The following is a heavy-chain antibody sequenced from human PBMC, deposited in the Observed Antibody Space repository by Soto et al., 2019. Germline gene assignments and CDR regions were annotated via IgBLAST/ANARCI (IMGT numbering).Heavy chain of an antibody. CDR3: GLGSSGRSLYYFDY. CDR1: GGTFSSYA. V-gene: IGHV1-69*01. D-gene: IGHD3-22*01. J-gene: IGHJ4*02. CDR2: FIPLFGTA. Sequence: QVQLVQSGAEVKKPGSSVKVSCKASGGTFSSYAISWVRQAPGQGLEWLGGFIPLFGTANYAQKFQGRVTITVDESTSTAYMEMSCLRSEDTAVYYCGLGSSGRSLYYFDYWGQGTLVTVSS.